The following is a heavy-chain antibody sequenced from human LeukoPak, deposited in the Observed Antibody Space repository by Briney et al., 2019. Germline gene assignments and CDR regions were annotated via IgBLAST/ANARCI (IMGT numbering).Heavy chain of an antibody. CDR1: GYTFTCSGWY. CDR3: ARDGPAQMVDFDY. V-gene: IGHV1-2*02. J-gene: IGHJ4*02. D-gene: IGHD3-10*01. CDR2: IHPNNGAT. Sequence: GASVTVSCKASGYTFTCSGWYLYWLRQAPGQGLECVGWIHPNNGATLYAQKFQGRVAMTTDTSISTAYMELSRLRPDDTAMYYCARDGPAQMVDFDYWGQGTLVTVSS.